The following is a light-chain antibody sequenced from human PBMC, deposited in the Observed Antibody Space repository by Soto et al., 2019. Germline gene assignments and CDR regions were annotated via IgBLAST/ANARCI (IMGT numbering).Light chain of an antibody. J-gene: IGKJ3*01. V-gene: IGKV2-28*01. CDR1: QSLLHSNGYNY. CDR2: LGS. CDR3: MLALQSPLP. Sequence: DIVMTQSPLSLPVTPGEPASISCRSSQSLLHSNGYNYLDWYLQKPGQSPQLLIYLGSNRASEVPERFRGSCAGTNFPPKISRVEAEDVGVDYCMLALQSPLPFGHGTKVDIK.